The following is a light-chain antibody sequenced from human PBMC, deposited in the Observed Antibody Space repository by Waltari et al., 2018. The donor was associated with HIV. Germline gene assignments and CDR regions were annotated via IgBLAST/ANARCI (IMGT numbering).Light chain of an antibody. Sequence: QPASVSGSPGQSITISCPGTSSDVGGYNYVSWYQQHPGKAPKLMIYEVSNRPSGVSNRFSGSKSGNTASLTISGLQAEDEADYYCSSYTSSSTPVVFGGGTKLTVL. CDR3: SSYTSSSTPVV. J-gene: IGLJ2*01. V-gene: IGLV2-14*01. CDR2: EVS. CDR1: SSDVGGYNY.